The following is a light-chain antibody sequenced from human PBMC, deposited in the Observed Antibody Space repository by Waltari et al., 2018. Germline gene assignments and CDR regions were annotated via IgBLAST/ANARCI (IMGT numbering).Light chain of an antibody. Sequence: IQLTQSPSSLSASVGDRVTITCRASQGISSYLAWYQQKPGKDPKLLIYAASTLQSGVPSRFSGSGSGTDFTLTISSLQPEDFATYYCQQLNSYPSWTFGQGTKVEIK. CDR1: QGISSY. CDR3: QQLNSYPSWT. CDR2: AAS. J-gene: IGKJ1*01. V-gene: IGKV1-9*01.